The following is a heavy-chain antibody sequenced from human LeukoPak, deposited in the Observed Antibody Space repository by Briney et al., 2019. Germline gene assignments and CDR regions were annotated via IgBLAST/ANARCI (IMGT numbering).Heavy chain of an antibody. CDR2: IRYDGSNK. D-gene: IGHD5-24*01. V-gene: IGHV3-30*02. CDR3: AKMATDLYFDY. Sequence: PGGSLRLSCAASGFTFSSYGMYWVRQAPGKGLEWVAFIRYDGSNKEYGDSVKGRFTISRDNSKNTLYLQMNSLRAEDTAVYHCAKMATDLYFDYWGQGTLVTVSS. CDR1: GFTFSSYG. J-gene: IGHJ4*02.